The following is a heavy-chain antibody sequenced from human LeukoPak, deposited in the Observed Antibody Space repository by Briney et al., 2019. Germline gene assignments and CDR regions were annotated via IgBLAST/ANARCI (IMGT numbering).Heavy chain of an antibody. V-gene: IGHV3-48*03. D-gene: IGHD5-18*01. CDR2: ITSSGSAI. CDR1: GFTFSSFE. Sequence: PGGSLRLSCTASGFTFSSFEMNWVRQAPGKGLEWVSYITSSGSAIYYADSVKGRFTISRDNAKNSLYLQMNSLRAEDTAVYYCGRLGYTYGPSDNWGQGTLVTVSS. J-gene: IGHJ4*02. CDR3: GRLGYTYGPSDN.